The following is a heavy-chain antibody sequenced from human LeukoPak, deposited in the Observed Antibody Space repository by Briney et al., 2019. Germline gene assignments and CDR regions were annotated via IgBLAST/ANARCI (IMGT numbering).Heavy chain of an antibody. V-gene: IGHV3-23*01. CDR2: ISGSGGST. CDR3: AKDKRNIGSGTLHDY. CDR1: GFTFSSYW. D-gene: IGHD6-19*01. J-gene: IGHJ4*02. Sequence: GGSLRLSCAASGFTFSSYWMHWVRQAPGKGLEWVSAISGSGGSTYYADSVKGRFTISRDNSKNTLYLQMNSLRAEDTAVYYCAKDKRNIGSGTLHDYWGQGTLVTVSS.